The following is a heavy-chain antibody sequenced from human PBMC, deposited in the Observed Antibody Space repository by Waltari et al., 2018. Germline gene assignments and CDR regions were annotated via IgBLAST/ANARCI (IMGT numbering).Heavy chain of an antibody. CDR3: AKGLGMRDWYFDI. CDR2: ITGGGTNT. CDR1: GLTFKNYA. J-gene: IGHJ2*01. V-gene: IGHV3-23*01. D-gene: IGHD7-27*01. Sequence: EVRVLESGGGLGQPGGSLRLSCAASGLTFKNYALAWVRQAPGKGLECVAVITGGGTNTYYADAVKGRFTVSREKSKNTLDLQMNKLRREDTAVYFCAKGLGMRDWYFDIWGRGTLLTVSS.